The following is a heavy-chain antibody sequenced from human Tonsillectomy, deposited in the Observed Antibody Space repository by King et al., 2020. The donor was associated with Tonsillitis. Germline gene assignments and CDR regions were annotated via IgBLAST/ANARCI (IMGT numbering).Heavy chain of an antibody. D-gene: IGHD3-9*01. V-gene: IGHV3-33*01. CDR2: IWYDGSYK. J-gene: IGHJ6*02. Sequence: QVQLVESGGGVVQPGRALRLSCAASAFTFSSYGMHWVRQAPGKGLEWVALIWYDGSYKFYADSVMGRFTISRDNSKNTLYLQMNSLRAEDTAVYYCARDRDILTGYYYYAMDVWGQGTTVTASS. CDR1: AFTFSSYG. CDR3: ARDRDILTGYYYYAMDV.